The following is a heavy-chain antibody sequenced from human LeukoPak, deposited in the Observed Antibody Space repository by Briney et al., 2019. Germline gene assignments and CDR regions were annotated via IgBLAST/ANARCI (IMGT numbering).Heavy chain of an antibody. D-gene: IGHD3-22*01. J-gene: IGHJ4*02. V-gene: IGHV3-23*01. CDR2: NSGSGGST. CDR3: AKSKPITRIGVVMSPFDY. CDR1: GVTFSSYG. Sequence: PGGSLRLSCAVSGVTFSSYGMMWVGQAPGKGVEGGTGNSGSGGSTYYADSVKGRFTISRDNSKNRLYLQMNTLTAEDTAVYYCAKSKPITRIGVVMSPFDYWGQGTLVTVSS.